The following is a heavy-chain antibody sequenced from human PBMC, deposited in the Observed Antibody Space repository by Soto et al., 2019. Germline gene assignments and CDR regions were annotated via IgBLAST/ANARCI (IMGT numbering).Heavy chain of an antibody. Sequence: SETLSLTCTVSGGSISSGGYYWSWIRQHPGKGLEWIGYIYYSGSTYYNPSLKSRVTISVDTSKNQFSLKLTSVTAADTAVYYCARGGDRFGYGDYHLFGWFDPWGQGTLVTVSS. J-gene: IGHJ5*02. D-gene: IGHD5-12*01. V-gene: IGHV4-31*03. CDR3: ARGGDRFGYGDYHLFGWFDP. CDR1: GGSISSGGYY. CDR2: IYYSGST.